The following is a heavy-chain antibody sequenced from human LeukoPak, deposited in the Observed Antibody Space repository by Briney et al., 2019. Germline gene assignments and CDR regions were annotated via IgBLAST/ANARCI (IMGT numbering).Heavy chain of an antibody. CDR2: ISSSSSTI. CDR3: AKSSSSSWYLPWFDP. Sequence: GGSLRLSCAASGFTFSSYSMNWVRQAPGKGLEWVSYISSSSSTIYYADSVKGRFTISRDNAKNSLYLQMNSLRAEDMALYYCAKSSSSSWYLPWFDPWGQGTLVTVSS. J-gene: IGHJ5*02. V-gene: IGHV3-48*04. D-gene: IGHD6-13*01. CDR1: GFTFSSYS.